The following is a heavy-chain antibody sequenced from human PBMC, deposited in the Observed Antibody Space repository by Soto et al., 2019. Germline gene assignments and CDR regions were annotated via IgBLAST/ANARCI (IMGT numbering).Heavy chain of an antibody. CDR1: GGSISSYY. J-gene: IGHJ4*02. Sequence: SETLSLTCTASGGSISSYYWSLIRQHPGKGLEWIGYIYYSGSTNYNSSLKSRVTISVDTSKNQLSLKLSSVTAADTAVYYCASRGGVFWSGTERKIDYWGQGTLVTVSS. V-gene: IGHV4-59*01. D-gene: IGHD3-3*01. CDR2: IYYSGST. CDR3: ASRGGVFWSGTERKIDY.